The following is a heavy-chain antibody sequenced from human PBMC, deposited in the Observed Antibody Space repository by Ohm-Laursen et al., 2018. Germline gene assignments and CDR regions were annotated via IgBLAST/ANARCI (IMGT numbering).Heavy chain of an antibody. CDR2: IHYSGTT. J-gene: IGHJ6*02. Sequence: PSDTLSLTCPVSGASISGQYWSWIRQPPGKGLEWIGYIHYSGTTTYNPSLTGRVTMSVDLSKNQFSLNLRSVTTADTAVYFCASGHNYGYENYYYGMDVWGQGTTVTVSS. D-gene: IGHD5-18*01. CDR1: GASISGQY. CDR3: ASGHNYGYENYYYGMDV. V-gene: IGHV4-59*07.